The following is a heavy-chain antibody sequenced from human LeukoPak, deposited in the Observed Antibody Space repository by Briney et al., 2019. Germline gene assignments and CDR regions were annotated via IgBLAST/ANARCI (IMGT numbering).Heavy chain of an antibody. Sequence: SETLSLTCTVSGGSISSYYWSWIRQPPGKGLEWIGYIYYGGSTNYNPSLKSRVTISVDTSKNQFSLKLSSVTAADTAVYYCARALAAAGPYYYYGMDVWGQGTTVTVSS. CDR1: GGSISSYY. J-gene: IGHJ6*02. D-gene: IGHD6-13*01. CDR2: IYYGGST. V-gene: IGHV4-59*01. CDR3: ARALAAAGPYYYYGMDV.